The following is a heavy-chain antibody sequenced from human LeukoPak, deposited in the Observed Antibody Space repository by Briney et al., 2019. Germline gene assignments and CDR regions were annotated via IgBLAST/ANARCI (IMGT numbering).Heavy chain of an antibody. J-gene: IGHJ4*02. CDR2: INHSGST. CDR3: ARDRRGRYYDLDY. D-gene: IGHD1-26*01. CDR1: GGSFSGYY. Sequence: SETLSLTCAVYGGSFSGYYWSWIRQPPGKGLEWIGEINHSGSTNYNPSLKSRVTISVDTSKNQFSLKLSSVTAADTAVYYCARDRRGRYYDLDYWGQGTLVTVSS. V-gene: IGHV4-34*01.